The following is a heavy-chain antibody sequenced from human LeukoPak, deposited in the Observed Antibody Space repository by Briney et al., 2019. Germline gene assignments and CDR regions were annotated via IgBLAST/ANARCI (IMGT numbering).Heavy chain of an antibody. J-gene: IGHJ5*02. CDR1: GGSISSGSSY. D-gene: IGHD6-13*01. V-gene: IGHV4-61*02. CDR3: ARAYSSSWYPGGFDP. CDR2: IYTSGST. Sequence: SETLSLTCTVSGGSISSGSSYWSWIRQPAGKGLGWIGRIYTSGSTNYNPSLKSRVTISVDTSKNQFSLKLSSVTAADTAIYYCARAYSSSWYPGGFDPWGQGTLVTVSS.